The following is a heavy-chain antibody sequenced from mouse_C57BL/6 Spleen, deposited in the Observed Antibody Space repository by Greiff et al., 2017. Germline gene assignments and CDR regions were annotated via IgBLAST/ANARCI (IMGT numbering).Heavy chain of an antibody. D-gene: IGHD2-3*01. V-gene: IGHV5-6*01. CDR2: ISSGGSYT. CDR3: ARHVDGYYFDY. CDR1: GFTFSSYG. J-gene: IGHJ2*01. Sequence: EVQVVESGGDLVKPGGSLKLSCAASGFTFSSYGMSWVRQTPDKRLEWVATISSGGSYTYYPDSVKGRFTISRDNAKNTLYLQMSSLKSEDTAMYYCARHVDGYYFDYWGQGTTLTVSS.